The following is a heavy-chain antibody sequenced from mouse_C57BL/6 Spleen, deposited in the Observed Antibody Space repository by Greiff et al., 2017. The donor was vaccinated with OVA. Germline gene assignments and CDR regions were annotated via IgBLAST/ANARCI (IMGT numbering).Heavy chain of an antibody. J-gene: IGHJ4*01. CDR2: ISDGGSYT. CDR1: GFTFSSYA. CDR3: ARLGDGYFYAMDY. Sequence: EVKVVESGGGLVKPGGSLKLSCAASGFTFSSYAMSWVRQTPEKRLEWVATISDGGSYTYYPDNVKGRFTISRDNAKNNLYLQMSHLKSEDTAMYYCARLGDGYFYAMDYWGQGTSVTVSS. D-gene: IGHD2-3*01. V-gene: IGHV5-4*03.